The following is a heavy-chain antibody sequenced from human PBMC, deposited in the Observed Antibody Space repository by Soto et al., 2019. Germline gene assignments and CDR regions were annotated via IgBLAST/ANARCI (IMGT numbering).Heavy chain of an antibody. J-gene: IGHJ4*02. D-gene: IGHD2-21*02. V-gene: IGHV4-34*01. Sequence: QAQLQQWGTGLLKPSETLSLTCAVYGGSLSGNYWGWIRQPPGKGLEWIGETHHRGSTAYNPSLKSRVTISVDTSRNQFSLKLNSVTAADTAVYYCARTTAAIHLNYWSQGTLVTVSS. CDR1: GGSLSGNY. CDR2: THHRGST. CDR3: ARTTAAIHLNY.